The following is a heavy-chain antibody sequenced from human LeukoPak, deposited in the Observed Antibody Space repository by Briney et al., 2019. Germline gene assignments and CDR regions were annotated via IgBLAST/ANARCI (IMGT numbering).Heavy chain of an antibody. V-gene: IGHV3-23*01. Sequence: GGSLRLSCAVSGLTFSSYAMSWVRQAPGKRLEWVSAISGSGGSTYYADSVKGRFTISRDNSKNTLYLQMNSLRAEDTAVYYCAKGDALDIVVVPAARVSFDYWGQGTLVTVSS. CDR2: ISGSGGST. CDR1: GLTFSSYA. CDR3: AKGDALDIVVVPAARVSFDY. J-gene: IGHJ4*02. D-gene: IGHD2-2*01.